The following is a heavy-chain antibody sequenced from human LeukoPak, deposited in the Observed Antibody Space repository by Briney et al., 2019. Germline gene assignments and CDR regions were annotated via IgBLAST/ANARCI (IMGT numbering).Heavy chain of an antibody. CDR2: MSGSGGNT. Sequence: GGSLRLSCAASGFIFSSYAMSWVRQAPGKGLEWVSAMSGSGGNTYYADSVKGRFTISRDNSRNTLYLQLNSLRAEDTAIYYCATTPWDYYFDYWGQGTLVTVSS. J-gene: IGHJ4*02. CDR3: ATTPWDYYFDY. V-gene: IGHV3-23*01. CDR1: GFIFSSYA. D-gene: IGHD2-15*01.